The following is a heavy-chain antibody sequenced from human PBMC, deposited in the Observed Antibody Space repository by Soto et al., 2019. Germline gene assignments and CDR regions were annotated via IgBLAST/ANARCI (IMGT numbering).Heavy chain of an antibody. Sequence: PGGSLRLSCAASGFTFSDYYMSWIRQAPGKGLEWVSYISHSGTYTNYADSVKGRFTISRDNAKNSLYLQMNSLRAEDTAVFYCARVPISRGSGWYDFDVWGQGTVVTGSS. D-gene: IGHD6-19*01. J-gene: IGHJ4*02. CDR1: GFTFSDYY. CDR2: ISHSGTYT. V-gene: IGHV3-11*06. CDR3: ARVPISRGSGWYDFDV.